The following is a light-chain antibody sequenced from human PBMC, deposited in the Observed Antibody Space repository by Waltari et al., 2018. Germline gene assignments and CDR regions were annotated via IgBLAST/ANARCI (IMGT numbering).Light chain of an antibody. CDR3: QQSHNWPPLT. CDR2: SAS. J-gene: IGKJ4*01. CDR1: QSVSCN. V-gene: IGKV3-15*01. Sequence: CRASQSVSCNLALCQPSPGHAPRLLIYSASTRATGIPARFSGSGSGTEFTLTISSLESEDFAVYYCQQSHNWPPLTFGGGTKVEIK.